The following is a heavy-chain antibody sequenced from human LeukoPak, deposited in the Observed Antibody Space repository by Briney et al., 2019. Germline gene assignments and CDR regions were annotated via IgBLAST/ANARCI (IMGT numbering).Heavy chain of an antibody. J-gene: IGHJ4*02. Sequence: GGSLRLSCAASGFTFSSYAMRWVRQAPGKGLEWVAVISYDGSNKYYADSVKGRFTISRDNSKNTLYLQMNSLRAEDMAVYYCARGDVVVPAAPLYWGQGTLVTVSS. D-gene: IGHD2-2*01. CDR3: ARGDVVVPAAPLY. CDR2: ISYDGSNK. CDR1: GFTFSSYA. V-gene: IGHV3-30-3*01.